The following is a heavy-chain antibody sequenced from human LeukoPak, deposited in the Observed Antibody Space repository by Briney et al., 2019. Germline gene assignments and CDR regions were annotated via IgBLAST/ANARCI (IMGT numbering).Heavy chain of an antibody. J-gene: IGHJ6*03. Sequence: SETLSLTCAVYGGSFSGYYWSWIRQPPGKGLEWIGEINHSGSTNYNPSLKSRVTISVDTSKNQFSLKLSSVTAADTAVYYCARGPIYYYYYYMDVWGKGTTVTVSS. V-gene: IGHV4-34*01. CDR2: INHSGST. CDR3: ARGPIYYYYYYMDV. CDR1: GGSFSGYY.